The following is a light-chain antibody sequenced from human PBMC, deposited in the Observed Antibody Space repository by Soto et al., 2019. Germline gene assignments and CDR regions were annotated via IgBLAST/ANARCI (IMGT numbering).Light chain of an antibody. CDR1: SSDVGAYNY. V-gene: IGLV2-14*01. CDR2: EVS. CDR3: FSFTTDWTHV. Sequence: QSALTQPASVSGSPGQSITISCTGTSSDVGAYNYVSWFQQHPGKAPTLIISEVSNRPSGVSNRFSGSKSGNAASLTISGLQAEDEADYLCFSFTTDWTHVFGIGPKVTVL. J-gene: IGLJ1*01.